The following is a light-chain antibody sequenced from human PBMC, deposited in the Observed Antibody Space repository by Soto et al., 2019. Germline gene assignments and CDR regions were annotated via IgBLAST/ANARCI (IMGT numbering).Light chain of an antibody. J-gene: IGKJ1*01. CDR3: QQYDYSRS. CDR2: DVS. Sequence: DIQMTQSPSTVSASVGDRVTITCRASQNIATWLAWYQQKPGKAPKLLIYDVSNLESGVPSRFSGSGSGTEFTLTITSLQPEDFAIYYCQQYDYSRSFGQGTKVE. CDR1: QNIATW. V-gene: IGKV1-5*01.